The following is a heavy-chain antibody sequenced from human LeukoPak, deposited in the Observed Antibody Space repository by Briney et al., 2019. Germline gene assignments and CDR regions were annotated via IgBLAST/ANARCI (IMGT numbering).Heavy chain of an antibody. D-gene: IGHD2-15*01. J-gene: IGHJ4*02. CDR1: GFTFSNYW. CDR3: AKDYCSGGSCYSSFDY. V-gene: IGHV3-23*01. CDR2: ISGSGGST. Sequence: GGSLRLSCAASGFTFSNYWMNWVRQAPGKGLEWVSGISGSGGSTHYADSVKGRFTISRDNSKNTLYLQMNSLRAEDTAVYYCAKDYCSGGSCYSSFDYWGQGTLVTVTS.